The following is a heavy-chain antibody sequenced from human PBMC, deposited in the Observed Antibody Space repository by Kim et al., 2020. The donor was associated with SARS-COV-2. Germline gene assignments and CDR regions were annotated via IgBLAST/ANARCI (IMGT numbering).Heavy chain of an antibody. Sequence: GGSLRLSCAASGFTFGSSDMAWVRQAPGKGLEWLSAISGGGHSTYYANSVKGRFTVSRDNSKNMVYLQMYSLRAEDTAVYYCAKELVSRSSLSFDYWGQGTLVTVSS. D-gene: IGHD3-10*01. J-gene: IGHJ4*02. CDR1: GFTFGSSD. V-gene: IGHV3-23*01. CDR3: AKELVSRSSLSFDY. CDR2: ISGGGHST.